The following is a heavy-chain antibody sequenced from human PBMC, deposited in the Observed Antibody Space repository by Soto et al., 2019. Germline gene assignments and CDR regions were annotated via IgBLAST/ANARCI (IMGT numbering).Heavy chain of an antibody. J-gene: IGHJ4*02. CDR1: GFTFSSYG. Sequence: QVQLVESGGGVVQPGRSLRLSCAASGFTFSSYGRHWVRQAPGKGLEWVAVIWYDGSNKYYADSVKGRFTISRDNSKNTLYLQMNSRRAEETAVYYCAREGTDCSGGSCYPHFDYWGQGTLVTVSS. CDR3: AREGTDCSGGSCYPHFDY. CDR2: IWYDGSNK. D-gene: IGHD2-15*01. V-gene: IGHV3-33*01.